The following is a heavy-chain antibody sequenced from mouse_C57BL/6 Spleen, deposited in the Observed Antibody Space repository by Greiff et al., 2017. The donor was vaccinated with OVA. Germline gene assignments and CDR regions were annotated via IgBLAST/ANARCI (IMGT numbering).Heavy chain of an antibody. V-gene: IGHV1-69*01. CDR1: GYTFTTYW. Sequence: QVPLQQPGPELVLPFPSVTLSCKSSGYTFTTYWMHLVKPSPGPGLDWIGEIDPSDSYTNYNQKFKGKSTLTVDKSSSTAYMQLSSLTSEDSAVYYCARSSSLAMDYWGQGTSVTVSS. CDR3: ARSSSLAMDY. D-gene: IGHD6-1*01. CDR2: IDPSDSYT. J-gene: IGHJ4*01.